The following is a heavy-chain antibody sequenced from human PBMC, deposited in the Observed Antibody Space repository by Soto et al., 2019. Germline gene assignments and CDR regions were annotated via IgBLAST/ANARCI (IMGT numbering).Heavy chain of an antibody. Sequence: SETLSLTCTVSGGSISSSSYYWGWIRQPPGKGLEWIGSIYYSGSTYYNPSLKSRVTISEDTSKNQFSLKLSSVTAADTAVYYCARDAEPFLYSSGWFDYWGQGTLVTVSS. J-gene: IGHJ4*02. CDR3: ARDAEPFLYSSGWFDY. D-gene: IGHD6-19*01. CDR2: IYYSGST. CDR1: GGSISSSSYY. V-gene: IGHV4-39*02.